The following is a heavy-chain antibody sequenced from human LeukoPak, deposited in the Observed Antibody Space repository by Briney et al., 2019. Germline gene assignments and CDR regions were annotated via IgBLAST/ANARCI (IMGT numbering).Heavy chain of an antibody. J-gene: IGHJ4*02. V-gene: IGHV1-8*01. D-gene: IGHD2-2*02. CDR3: ARVPLLGYCSSTSCYSEGYYFDY. CDR1: GYTFTSYD. Sequence: ASVKVSCKASGYTFTSYDINWVRQATGQGLEWMGWMNPNSGNTGYAQKFQGRVTMTRNTSINTAYMELSSLRSEDTAVYYCARVPLLGYCSSTSCYSEGYYFDYWGQGTLVTVSS. CDR2: MNPNSGNT.